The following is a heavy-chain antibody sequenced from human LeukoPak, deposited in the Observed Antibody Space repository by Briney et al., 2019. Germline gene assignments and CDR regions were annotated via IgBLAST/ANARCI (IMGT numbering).Heavy chain of an antibody. D-gene: IGHD6-13*01. CDR3: AKDRDPYSSSWYSYFDY. Sequence: AGGSLRLSCAASGFTFSSYAMHWVRQAPGKGLEWVAFIRYDGSNKYYADSVKGRFTISRDNSKNTLYLQMNSLRAEDTAVYYCAKDRDPYSSSWYSYFDYWGQGTLVTVSS. J-gene: IGHJ4*02. CDR1: GFTFSSYA. V-gene: IGHV3-30*02. CDR2: IRYDGSNK.